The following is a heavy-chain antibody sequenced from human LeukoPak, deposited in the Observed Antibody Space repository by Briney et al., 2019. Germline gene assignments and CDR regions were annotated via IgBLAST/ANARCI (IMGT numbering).Heavy chain of an antibody. D-gene: IGHD3-10*01. V-gene: IGHV4-34*01. CDR3: ARDSGTTGEVKFDP. CDR2: INHTGRT. J-gene: IGHJ5*02. Sequence: SETLSLTCAVYGVSFSGYYWSWVRQPPGKGLEWIGEINHTGRTNYNPSLKSRVTISVDTSKNQFSLNLSSVTAADTAVYYCARDSGTTGEVKFDPWGQGILVTVSS. CDR1: GVSFSGYY.